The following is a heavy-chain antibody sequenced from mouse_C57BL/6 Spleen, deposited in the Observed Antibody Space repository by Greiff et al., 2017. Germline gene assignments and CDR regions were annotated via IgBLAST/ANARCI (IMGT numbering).Heavy chain of an antibody. V-gene: IGHV1-61*01. Sequence: QVQLQQPGAELVRPGSSVKLSCKASGYTFTSYWMDWVKQRPGQGLEWIGNIYPSDSETHYNQKFKDKATLTVDKSSSTAYMQLRSLTSEDSAVYYCASTGGYKGWFAYWGQGTLVTVSA. CDR1: GYTFTSYW. CDR2: IYPSDSET. J-gene: IGHJ3*01. CDR3: ASTGGYKGWFAY. D-gene: IGHD2-2*01.